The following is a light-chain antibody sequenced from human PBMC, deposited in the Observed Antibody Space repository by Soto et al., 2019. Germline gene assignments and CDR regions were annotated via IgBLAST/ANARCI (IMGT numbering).Light chain of an antibody. J-gene: IGLJ1*01. CDR2: SDS. Sequence: QSVLTQPPSASGTPGQRVTISCSGSNSNIGINAVYWYQQLPGAAPTFLIYSDSQRPSGVPDRFSASKSGTSATLAISGLRSEDEADYYCCSYAGSSYYVFGSGTKLTVL. V-gene: IGLV1-47*02. CDR1: NSNIGINA. CDR3: CSYAGSSYYV.